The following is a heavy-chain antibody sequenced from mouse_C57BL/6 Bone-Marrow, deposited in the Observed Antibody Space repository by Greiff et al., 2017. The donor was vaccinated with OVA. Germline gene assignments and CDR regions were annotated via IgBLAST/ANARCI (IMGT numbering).Heavy chain of an antibody. J-gene: IGHJ2*01. V-gene: IGHV5-4*03. Sequence: EVMLVESGGGLVKPGGSLKLSCAASGFTFSSYAMSWVRQTPEKRLEWVATISDGGSYTYYPDNVKGRFTISRDNAKNNLYLQMSHLKSEDTAMYYCARVDYDKKDYWGQGTTLTVSS. CDR1: GFTFSSYA. CDR2: ISDGGSYT. CDR3: ARVDYDKKDY. D-gene: IGHD2-4*01.